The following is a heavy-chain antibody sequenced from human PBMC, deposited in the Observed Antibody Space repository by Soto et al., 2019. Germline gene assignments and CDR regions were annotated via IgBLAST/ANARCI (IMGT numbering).Heavy chain of an antibody. CDR3: ARDRLHTTSSITFDY. V-gene: IGHV1-18*01. CDR1: GYTFTTYA. Sequence: QVQLVQSGAEVKKPGASVKVSCKASGYTFTTYAISWLRQAPGQGLEWMGWISTYSGKTDYPQSRQGRVTMTTDTSTNTAYMELRSLRSDDTAVYYCARDRLHTTSSITFDYWGQGALVTVSS. D-gene: IGHD2-21*01. CDR2: ISTYSGKT. J-gene: IGHJ4*02.